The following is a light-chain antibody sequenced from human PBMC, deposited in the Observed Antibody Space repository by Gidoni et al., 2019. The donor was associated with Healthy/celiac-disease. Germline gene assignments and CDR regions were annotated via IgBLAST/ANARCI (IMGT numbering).Light chain of an antibody. V-gene: IGKV4-1*01. CDR3: QQYYSTPWT. CDR1: QRVLYSSNNKNY. J-gene: IGKJ1*01. CDR2: WAS. Sequence: DLVMTQSPDSLAVSLGERATINCKSSQRVLYSSNNKNYLAWSQQKPGQPPKLLIYWASTRESGVPDRFSGSGSGTDFTLTISSLQAEDVAVYYCQQYYSTPWTFGQGTKVEIK.